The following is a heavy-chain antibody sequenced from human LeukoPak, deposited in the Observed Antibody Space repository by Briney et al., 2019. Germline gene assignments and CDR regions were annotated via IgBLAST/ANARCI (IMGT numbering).Heavy chain of an antibody. D-gene: IGHD2-2*01. J-gene: IGHJ4*02. CDR2: ISSSSSTI. CDR3: ARNPLAYCSSTSCQGY. Sequence: PGGSLRLSCAASGFTFSSYAMSWVRQAPGKGLEWVSYISSSSSTIYYADSVKGRFTISRDNAKNSLYLQMNSLRAEDTAVYYCARNPLAYCSSTSCQGYWGQGTLVTVSS. V-gene: IGHV3-48*01. CDR1: GFTFSSYA.